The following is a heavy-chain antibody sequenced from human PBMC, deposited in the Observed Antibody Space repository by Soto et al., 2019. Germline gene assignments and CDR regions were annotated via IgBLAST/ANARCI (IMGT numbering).Heavy chain of an antibody. D-gene: IGHD3-10*01. Sequence: PWGSLLLCCAASGFTFSSYAMHWVRQAPGKGLDLVAVICNPGSNRYYADSVNGRFTISRDNSKNTLYLQMNSLRAEDTSVYYCARDLVVRGAYDYWGQGTLVTVSS. CDR2: ICNPGSNR. CDR1: GFTFSSYA. CDR3: ARDLVVRGAYDY. V-gene: IGHV3-33*01. J-gene: IGHJ4*02.